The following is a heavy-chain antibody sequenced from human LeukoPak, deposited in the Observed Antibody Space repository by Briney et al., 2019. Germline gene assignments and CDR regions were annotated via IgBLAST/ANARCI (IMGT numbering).Heavy chain of an antibody. Sequence: GASVKVSCKASGYTFTSYGISWVRQAPGHGLEWMGWISAYNGNTNYAQKLQGRVTMTTDTSTSTAYMELRSLRSDDTAVYYCARESVVVIAMGTSLAFDIWGQGTMVTVSS. D-gene: IGHD2-21*01. CDR3: ARESVVVIAMGTSLAFDI. V-gene: IGHV1-18*01. J-gene: IGHJ3*02. CDR2: ISAYNGNT. CDR1: GYTFTSYG.